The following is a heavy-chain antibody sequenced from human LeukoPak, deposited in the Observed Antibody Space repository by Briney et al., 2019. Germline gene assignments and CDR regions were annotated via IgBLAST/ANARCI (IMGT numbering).Heavy chain of an antibody. V-gene: IGHV3-23*01. CDR3: ARGVAVSGRYMDV. D-gene: IGHD2-15*01. CDR2: ISGGGGST. CDR1: GFTFSSSA. Sequence: PGGSLRLSCAASGFTFSSSAMSWVRQAPGKGLEWLSTISGGGGSTYYADSVKGRFTISRDNSKNTLYLQMNSLRAEDTAVYYCARGVAVSGRYMDVWGKGTTVTISS. J-gene: IGHJ6*03.